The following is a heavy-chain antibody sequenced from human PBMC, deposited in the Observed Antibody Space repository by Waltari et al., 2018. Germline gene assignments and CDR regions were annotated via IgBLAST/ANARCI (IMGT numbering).Heavy chain of an antibody. Sequence: QVQLVQSGAEVKKPGASVKVSCKASGYTFTSYAMHWVRQAPGQRLEWMGWINAGNGNTKYSQKFQGGVTITRDTSASTAYMELSSLRSEDTAVYYCARGGIVATTIDYWGQGTLVTVSS. CDR3: ARGGIVATTIDY. CDR2: INAGNGNT. J-gene: IGHJ4*02. V-gene: IGHV1-3*01. CDR1: GYTFTSYA. D-gene: IGHD5-12*01.